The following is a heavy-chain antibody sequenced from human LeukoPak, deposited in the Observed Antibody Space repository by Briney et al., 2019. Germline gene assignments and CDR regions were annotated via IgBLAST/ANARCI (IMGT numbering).Heavy chain of an antibody. J-gene: IGHJ4*02. CDR3: AREHVVRGVIIPWDY. CDR1: GGSLSSYY. CDR2: IYSSGNA. Sequence: SETLSLTCTVSGGSLSSYYWSWIRQLPGKALEWIAYIYSSGNANYNPSLKSRVTISVDTSKNQVSLTLGSLTTADTAVYYCAREHVVRGVIIPWDYGGQGTLVTVSS. V-gene: IGHV4-4*08. D-gene: IGHD3-10*01.